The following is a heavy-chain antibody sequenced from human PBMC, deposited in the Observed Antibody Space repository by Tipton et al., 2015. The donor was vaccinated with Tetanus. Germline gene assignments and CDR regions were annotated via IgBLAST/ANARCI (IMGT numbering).Heavy chain of an antibody. CDR3: VRGGMMYADY. Sequence: SLRLSCAASGFALGDYYMSWIRQAPGKGLEWISYSSSRGTTTYYTDSVRGRFTISRDNAKNSLYLLLNSLRADDTAVYYCVRGGMMYADYWGQGTLVTVSS. CDR2: SSSRGTTT. D-gene: IGHD2-8*01. CDR1: GFALGDYY. J-gene: IGHJ4*02. V-gene: IGHV3-11*01.